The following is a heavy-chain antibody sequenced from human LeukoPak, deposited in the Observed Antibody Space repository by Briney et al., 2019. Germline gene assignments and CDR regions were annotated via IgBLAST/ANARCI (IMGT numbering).Heavy chain of an antibody. CDR2: LSGSGGST. V-gene: IGHV3-23*01. CDR3: AKGRTPDY. Sequence: GGSLRLSCAASGFTFSTYVMTWVRRAPGKGLEWVSALSGSGGSTFYADSVKGRFTISRDNSNNTLYLQMNSLRAEDTAVYYCAKGRTPDYWGQGTLVTVSS. D-gene: IGHD2-15*01. CDR1: GFTFSTYV. J-gene: IGHJ4*02.